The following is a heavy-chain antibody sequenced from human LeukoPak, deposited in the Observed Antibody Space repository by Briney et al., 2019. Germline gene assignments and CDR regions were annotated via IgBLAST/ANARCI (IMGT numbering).Heavy chain of an antibody. D-gene: IGHD3-22*01. CDR1: GGSMSTYY. CDR3: ARIPSSGFYYGAFDI. CDR2: ISYSGST. Sequence: PSETLSLTCTVSGGSMSTYYGSWIRQPPGKGLEGIGYISYSGSTNYSPCLKSRVTISVDTSKSQFSLRLSSVTAADTAVYYCARIPSSGFYYGAFDIWGRGTMVTVSS. V-gene: IGHV4-59*13. J-gene: IGHJ3*02.